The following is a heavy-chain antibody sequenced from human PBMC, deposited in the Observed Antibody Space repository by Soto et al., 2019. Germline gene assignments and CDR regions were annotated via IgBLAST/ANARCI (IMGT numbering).Heavy chain of an antibody. V-gene: IGHV4-39*01. Sequence: QRQLRESGPGLVKPSETLSLTCSVSDGSISTRDYYWGWIRQPPGKGLEWIASLSSGLSTYYSPSLKSRVTVREDTSKNQIPLRLPSVTAADTAVYYCVRPFARYSDYERFWSSDLWGRGTLVTVSS. D-gene: IGHD5-12*01. J-gene: IGHJ2*01. CDR2: LSSGLST. CDR1: DGSISTRDYY. CDR3: VRPFARYSDYERFWSSDL.